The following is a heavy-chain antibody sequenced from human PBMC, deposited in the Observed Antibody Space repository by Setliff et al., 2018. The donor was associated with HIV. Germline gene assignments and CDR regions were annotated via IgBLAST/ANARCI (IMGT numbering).Heavy chain of an antibody. D-gene: IGHD3-9*01. CDR2: IYFSGST. J-gene: IGHJ6*03. V-gene: IGHV4-39*01. Sequence: SETLSLTCAVSGVSIGSSSYFWGWISRPPGTGLDWLGSIYFSGSTYYNPSLESRVTISMDTSKNQFSLKLTSVTAADTAVYYCARHPRHYNILTGYRYYYMDVWGKGTTVTVSS. CDR1: GVSIGSSSYF. CDR3: ARHPRHYNILTGYRYYYMDV.